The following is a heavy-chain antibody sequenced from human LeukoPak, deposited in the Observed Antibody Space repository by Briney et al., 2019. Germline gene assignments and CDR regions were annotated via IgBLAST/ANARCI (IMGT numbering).Heavy chain of an antibody. V-gene: IGHV3-33*01. J-gene: IGHJ6*02. CDR1: GFTFSSYG. Sequence: PGGSPRLSCAASGFTFSSYGMHWVRQAPGKGLEWVAVIWYDGSNKYYADSVKGRFTISRDNSKNTLYLQMNSLRAEDTAVYYCARGGTYYDFWSGYSYYYGMDVWGQGTTVTVSS. CDR2: IWYDGSNK. D-gene: IGHD3-3*01. CDR3: ARGGTYYDFWSGYSYYYGMDV.